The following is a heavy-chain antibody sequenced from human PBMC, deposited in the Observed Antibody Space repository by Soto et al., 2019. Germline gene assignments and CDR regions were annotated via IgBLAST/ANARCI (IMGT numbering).Heavy chain of an antibody. D-gene: IGHD2-15*01. CDR2: ISAYNGNT. J-gene: IGHJ6*02. CDR3: ARDLYCSGGSCYSGGMDV. V-gene: IGHV1-18*01. CDR1: GYTFTSYG. Sequence: ASVKVSCKASGYTFTSYGISWVRQAPGQGLEWMGWISAYNGNTNYAQKLQGRVTMTTDTSTSTAYMELRSLRSDDTAVYYCARDLYCSGGSCYSGGMDVWGQGTTVTVSS.